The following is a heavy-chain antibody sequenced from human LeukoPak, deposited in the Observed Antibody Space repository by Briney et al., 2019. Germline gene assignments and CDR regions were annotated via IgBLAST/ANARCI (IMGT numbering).Heavy chain of an antibody. V-gene: IGHV3-49*04. J-gene: IGHJ4*02. D-gene: IGHD3-10*01. CDR3: TSRLPRKITMVRGVIDY. CDR2: IRSKAYGGTT. CDR1: GFTFGDYA. Sequence: PGGSLRLSCTASGFTFGDYAMSWVRQAPGKGLEWVGFIRSKAYGGTTEYAASVKGRFTISRDDSKSIAYLQMNSLKTEDTAVYYCTSRLPRKITMVRGVIDYWGQGTLVTVSS.